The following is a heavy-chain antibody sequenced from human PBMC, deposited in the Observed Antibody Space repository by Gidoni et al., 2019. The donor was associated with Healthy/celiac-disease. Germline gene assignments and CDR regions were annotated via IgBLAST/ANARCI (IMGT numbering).Heavy chain of an antibody. Sequence: QLQLQESGPGLVKPSDTLSLTCTVSGGSISSSSYYLGWIRQPPGKGLEWLGSIYSSGSPYYNPSIKSRVTISVDTSKKQFSLKLSSGTAADTAVYYCARRRAWGSDYWGQGTLVTVSS. V-gene: IGHV4-39*01. CDR3: ARRRAWGSDY. CDR2: IYSSGSP. J-gene: IGHJ4*02. D-gene: IGHD7-27*01. CDR1: GGSISSSSYY.